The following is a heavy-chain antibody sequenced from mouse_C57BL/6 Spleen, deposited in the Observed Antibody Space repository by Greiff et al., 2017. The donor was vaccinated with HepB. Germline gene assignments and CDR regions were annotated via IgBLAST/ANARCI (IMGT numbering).Heavy chain of an antibody. CDR2: ISGGGGNT. J-gene: IGHJ1*03. Sequence: EVKVVESGGGLVKPGGSLKLSCAASGFTFSSYTMSWVRQTPEKRLEWVATISGGGGNTYYPDSVKGRFTISRDNAKNTLYLQMSSLRSEDTALYYCARQGYGSSYSYWYFDVWGTGTTVTVSS. V-gene: IGHV5-9*01. CDR1: GFTFSSYT. CDR3: ARQGYGSSYSYWYFDV. D-gene: IGHD1-1*01.